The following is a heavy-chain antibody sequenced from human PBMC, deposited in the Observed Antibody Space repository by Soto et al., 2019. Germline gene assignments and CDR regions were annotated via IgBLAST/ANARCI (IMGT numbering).Heavy chain of an antibody. J-gene: IGHJ6*02. CDR1: GFTFSSYE. Sequence: PGGSLRLSCAASGFTFSSYEMNWVRQAPGKGLEWVSYISSSGSTIYYADSVKGRFTISRDNAKNSLYLQMNSLRAEDTAVYYCARDVWFGGSYYYYGMGVWGQGTTVTVSS. V-gene: IGHV3-48*03. D-gene: IGHD3-16*01. CDR2: ISSSGSTI. CDR3: ARDVWFGGSYYYYGMGV.